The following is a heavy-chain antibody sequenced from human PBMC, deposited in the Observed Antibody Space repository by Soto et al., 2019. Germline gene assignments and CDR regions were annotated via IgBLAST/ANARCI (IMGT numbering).Heavy chain of an antibody. CDR1: GFTFDDYG. Sequence: GGSLRLSCAASGFTFDDYGMYWVRQAPGKGLEWVSGINWNGGSTGYADSVKGRFTISRDNARNSLYLQMNSLRAEDTASYHCARRLRYCSTTSCSLGYYYYYMDVWGKGTTVTVSS. D-gene: IGHD2-2*01. CDR3: ARRLRYCSTTSCSLGYYYYYMDV. V-gene: IGHV3-20*01. CDR2: INWNGGST. J-gene: IGHJ6*03.